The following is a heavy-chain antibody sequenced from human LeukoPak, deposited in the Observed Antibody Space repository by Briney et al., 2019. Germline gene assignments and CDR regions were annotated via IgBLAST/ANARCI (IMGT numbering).Heavy chain of an antibody. D-gene: IGHD3-22*01. V-gene: IGHV3-23*01. CDR2: ISGSGGST. J-gene: IGHJ4*02. CDR1: GFTFSSYA. Sequence: GGSLRLSCAASGFTFSSYAMSWVRQAPGKGLEWVSAISGSGGSTYYADSVKGRFTISRDNAKNTLYLQMNSLRAEDTAVYYCIRGMRDYYGLDYRGQGTLVTVSA. CDR3: IRGMRDYYGLDY.